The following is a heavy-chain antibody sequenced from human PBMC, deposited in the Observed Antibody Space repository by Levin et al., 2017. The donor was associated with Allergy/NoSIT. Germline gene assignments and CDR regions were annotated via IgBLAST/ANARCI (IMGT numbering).Heavy chain of an antibody. J-gene: IGHJ6*02. Sequence: RAGGSLRLSCAASGFTFSDHDMQWVRQATGEGLEWVARIGINDDTNHSDSVKGRFTIFRENGKNTLYLQMNNLKVGDTAVYYCARVAGTPATSPRLGVLDVWGRGTTVAVSS. CDR1: GFTFSDHD. CDR2: IGINDDT. V-gene: IGHV3-13*01. CDR3: ARVAGTPATSPRLGVLDV. D-gene: IGHD6-19*01.